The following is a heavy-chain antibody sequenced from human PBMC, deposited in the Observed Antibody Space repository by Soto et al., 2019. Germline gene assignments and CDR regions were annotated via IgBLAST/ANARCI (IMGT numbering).Heavy chain of an antibody. CDR3: ARASMTTIAMDV. V-gene: IGHV4-59*01. CDR1: CGSMGSYY. D-gene: IGHD4-17*01. J-gene: IGHJ6*02. CDR2: IYSSGTI. Sequence: PSETLSLTCTVSCGSMGSYYWTWIRKPPGKGLEWIGYIYSSGTINYNPSLKSRVTISLDTSKNQFSLKLTSVTAEDTAVYYCARASMTTIAMDVWGRGTTVTVSS.